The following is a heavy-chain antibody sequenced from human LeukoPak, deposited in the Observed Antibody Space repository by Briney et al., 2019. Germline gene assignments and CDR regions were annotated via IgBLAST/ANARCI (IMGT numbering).Heavy chain of an antibody. D-gene: IGHD3-10*01. CDR1: GYSISSGYY. J-gene: IGHJ4*02. CDR3: ARGSTYGSGSYFSY. V-gene: IGHV4-38-2*02. Sequence: SETLSLTCTVSGYSISSGYYWGWIRQPPGKGLEWIGRIYTSGSTNYNPSLKSRVTMSVDTSKNQFSLKLRSVTAADTAVYYCARGSTYGSGSYFSYWGQGTLVTVSS. CDR2: IYTSGST.